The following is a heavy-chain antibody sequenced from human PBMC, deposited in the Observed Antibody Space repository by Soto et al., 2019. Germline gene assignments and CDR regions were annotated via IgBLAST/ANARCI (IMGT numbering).Heavy chain of an antibody. CDR2: IYYSGST. CDR3: ARVGAWHDYRSLYATDV. J-gene: IGHJ6*02. CDR1: GGSISSGDYY. D-gene: IGHD4-4*01. Sequence: SETLSLTCTVSGGSISSGDYYWSWIRQPPGKGLEWIGYIYYSGSTSYNPSLKSRVIISVDTSKNQFSLKLSSVTAADTAVYYCARVGAWHDYRSLYATDVWGQGTTVTVSS. V-gene: IGHV4-30-4*01.